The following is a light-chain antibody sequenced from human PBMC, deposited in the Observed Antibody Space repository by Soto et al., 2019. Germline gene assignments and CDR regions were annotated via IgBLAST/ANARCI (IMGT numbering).Light chain of an antibody. CDR2: DAS. CDR1: QSISSW. Sequence: DIQMTQYPSTLSASVGDRVTITCRASQSISSWLAWYQQKPGKATKLLIYDASSLESGVPSRFSGSGSGTEFTLTISSLQPDDFATYYCQQYNSYETFGQGTKVDIK. J-gene: IGKJ1*01. CDR3: QQYNSYET. V-gene: IGKV1-5*01.